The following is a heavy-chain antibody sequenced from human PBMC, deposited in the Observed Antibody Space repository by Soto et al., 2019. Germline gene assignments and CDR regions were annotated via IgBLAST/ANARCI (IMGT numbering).Heavy chain of an antibody. CDR1: GGSISSGGYS. CDR2: MYHSGST. CDR3: ARVPDY. J-gene: IGHJ4*02. V-gene: IGHV4-30-2*01. Sequence: QLQLQESGSGLVKPSQTLSLTCAVSGGSISSGGYSWSWIRQPPGKGLEWIGYMYHSGSTYYNPSRKSRVTISIDRSKYQFSLKLGSISPADTSLYYSARVPDYWGQGILVTVSS.